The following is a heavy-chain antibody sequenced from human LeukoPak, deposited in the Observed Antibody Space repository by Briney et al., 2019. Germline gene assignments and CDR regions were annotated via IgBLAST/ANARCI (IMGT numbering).Heavy chain of an antibody. J-gene: IGHJ4*02. D-gene: IGHD3-22*01. CDR2: INHSGST. Sequence: SETLSLTCAVYGGSFSGYYWSWIRQPPGKGLEWIGVINHSGSTNYNPSLKSRVTISVDTSKNQFSLKLSSVTAADTAVYYCARNYYDSSGYSLYFDYWGQGTLVTVSS. CDR1: GGSFSGYY. V-gene: IGHV4-34*01. CDR3: ARNYYDSSGYSLYFDY.